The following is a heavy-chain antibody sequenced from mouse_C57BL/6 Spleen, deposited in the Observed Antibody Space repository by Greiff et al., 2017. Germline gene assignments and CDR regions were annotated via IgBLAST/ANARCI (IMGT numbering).Heavy chain of an antibody. D-gene: IGHD2-3*01. CDR3: AREEDGYLDY. V-gene: IGHV5-4*01. Sequence: EVQGVESGGGLVKPGGSLKLSCAASGFTFSSYAMSWVRQTPEKRLEWVATISDGGSYTYYPDNVKGRFTISRDNAKNNLYLQMSHLKSEDTAMYYCAREEDGYLDYWGQGTTLTVSS. CDR2: ISDGGSYT. CDR1: GFTFSSYA. J-gene: IGHJ2*01.